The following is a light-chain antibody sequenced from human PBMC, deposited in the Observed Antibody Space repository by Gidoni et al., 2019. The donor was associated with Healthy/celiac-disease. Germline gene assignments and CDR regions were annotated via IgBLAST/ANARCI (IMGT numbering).Light chain of an antibody. J-gene: IGLJ1*01. CDR1: SSDVGGYKY. CDR2: DVS. CDR3: SSYTRSSTLYV. V-gene: IGLV2-14*03. Sequence: QSALTQPASVSGSRGQSITISCTGTSSDVGGYKYVSWYKHHPGKAPKLMIYDVSNRPSGVSNRFSGSKSGNTASLTISGLQAEDEADYYCSSYTRSSTLYVFGTGTKVTVL.